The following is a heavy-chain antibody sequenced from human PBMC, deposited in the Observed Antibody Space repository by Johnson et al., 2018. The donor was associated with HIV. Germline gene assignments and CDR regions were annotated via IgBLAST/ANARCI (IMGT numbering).Heavy chain of an antibody. Sequence: VQLVESGGGVVQPGRSLRVSCGTSGFTFSSSWMHWVCQAPEKGLEWVADIKCDGSEKYYVDSVKGRFTISRDNAKNSLYLQMNSLRAEDTAVYYCARRFFPGITVALDAFDIWGQGTMVTVSS. D-gene: IGHD6-19*01. CDR1: GFTFSSSW. CDR2: IKCDGSEK. V-gene: IGHV3-52*01. CDR3: ARRFFPGITVALDAFDI. J-gene: IGHJ3*02.